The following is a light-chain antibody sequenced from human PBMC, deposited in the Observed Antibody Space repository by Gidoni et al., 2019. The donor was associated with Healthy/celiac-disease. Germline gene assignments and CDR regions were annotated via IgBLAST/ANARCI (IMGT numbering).Light chain of an antibody. Sequence: SYELTQPPSASVPPGQTASITCTGDKSGDKYACWYQQKTGQSPVLVTYQYSKRPSGIPRRFSGYNAGNTATLTIGGTQAMDEADYYSQAWDSSTVVFGGGTKLTVL. V-gene: IGLV3-1*01. CDR3: QAWDSSTVV. CDR2: QYS. CDR1: KSGDKY. J-gene: IGLJ2*01.